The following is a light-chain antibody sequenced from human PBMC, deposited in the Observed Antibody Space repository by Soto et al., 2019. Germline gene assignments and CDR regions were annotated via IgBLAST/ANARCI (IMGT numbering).Light chain of an antibody. J-gene: IGLJ3*02. CDR2: LEGSGNY. CDR1: SDHSTFI. CDR3: ETWDSNARV. Sequence: QTVVTQSSSASASLGSSVRLTCTLSSDHSTFIIAWHQLQPGKAPRYLMKLEGSGNYNKGRGVPDRFSGSSSGPDRYLTISNLQFEDEADYYCETWDSNARVFGGGTKLTVL. V-gene: IGLV4-60*02.